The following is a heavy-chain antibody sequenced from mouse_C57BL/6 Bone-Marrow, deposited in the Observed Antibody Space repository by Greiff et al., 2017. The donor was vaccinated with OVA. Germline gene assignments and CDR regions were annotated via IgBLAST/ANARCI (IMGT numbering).Heavy chain of an antibody. D-gene: IGHD1-1*01. V-gene: IGHV3-3*01. Sequence: EVKVEESGPSLVRPSQTLSLTCTVTGFSINSDCYWIWIRQFPGNKLEYNGYTFYSGITYYNPSLESRTYITRDTSKNQFSLKLSSVTTEDTATYYCARSYYGSYAMDYWGQGTSVTVSS. CDR3: ARSYYGSYAMDY. J-gene: IGHJ4*01. CDR2: TFYSGIT. CDR1: GFSINSDCY.